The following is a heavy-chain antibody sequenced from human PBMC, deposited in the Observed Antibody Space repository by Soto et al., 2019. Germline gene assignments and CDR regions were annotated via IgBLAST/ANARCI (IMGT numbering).Heavy chain of an antibody. CDR3: ARDGYCSSSRCYSDAFDI. J-gene: IGHJ3*02. D-gene: IGHD2-2*03. CDR2: IKEDGSEK. CDR1: GFTFSDYW. V-gene: IGHV3-7*03. Sequence: GGSLRLSCAASGFTFSDYWMTWARQAPGQGLEWVANIKEDGSEKYYVDSVKGRFTISRDNAKNSLYLQMNSLRAEDTAVYYCARDGYCSSSRCYSDAFDIWGQGTMVTVSS.